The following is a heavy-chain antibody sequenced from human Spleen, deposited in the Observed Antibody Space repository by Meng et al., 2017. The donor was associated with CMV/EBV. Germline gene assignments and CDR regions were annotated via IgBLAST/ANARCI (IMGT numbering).Heavy chain of an antibody. CDR2: IYPGDSDT. Sequence: GGSLRLSCKGSGYSFSTYWIGWVRQMPGKGLEYMGIIYPGDSDTRYSPSFQGQVTISADKFISTAYLQWSSLKASDTAMYYCARLGERPESWYFDYWGQGTLVTVSS. CDR1: GYSFSTYW. J-gene: IGHJ4*02. V-gene: IGHV5-51*01. CDR3: ARLGERPESWYFDY. D-gene: IGHD3-10*01.